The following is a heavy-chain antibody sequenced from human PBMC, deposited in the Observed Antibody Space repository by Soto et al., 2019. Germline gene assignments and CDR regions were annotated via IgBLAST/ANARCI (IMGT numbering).Heavy chain of an antibody. CDR3: ATFLYYDSSGYDY. Sequence: GGSLRLSCAASGFTFSSYWMSWVRQAPGKGLEWVANIKQDGSEKYYVDSVKGRFTICRDNAKNSLYLQMNSLRAEDTAVYYCATFLYYDSSGYDYWGQGTLVTVSS. D-gene: IGHD3-22*01. CDR2: IKQDGSEK. V-gene: IGHV3-7*01. J-gene: IGHJ4*02. CDR1: GFTFSSYW.